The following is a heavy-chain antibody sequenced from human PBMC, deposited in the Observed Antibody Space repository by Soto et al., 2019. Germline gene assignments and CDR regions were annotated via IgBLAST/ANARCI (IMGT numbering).Heavy chain of an antibody. V-gene: IGHV3-11*01. J-gene: IGHJ3*02. CDR3: ARVSDISEGCIPAVSGAFEI. CDR1: EFTVSEHG. CDR2: ISSSCSTI. Sequence: EFTVSEHGMRRILKEPGKGLEGVSYISSSCSTIYYADPVKGRFTISRDNAKTSLYLPINTLRPEDPAVYYFARVSDISEGCIPAVSGAFEILVHGTMVTVSS. D-gene: IGHD6-25*01.